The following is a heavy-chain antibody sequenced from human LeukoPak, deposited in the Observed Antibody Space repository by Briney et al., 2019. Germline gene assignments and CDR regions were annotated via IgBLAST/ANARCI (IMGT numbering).Heavy chain of an antibody. D-gene: IGHD5-18*01. Sequence: GGSLRLSCAASGFTFSSYGMHWARQAPGKGLEWVAFIRYDGSNKYYADSVKGRFTISRDNSKNTLYLQMNSLRAEDTAVYYCAKDAFRGYSYGWHFDYWGQGTLVTVSS. J-gene: IGHJ4*02. CDR2: IRYDGSNK. V-gene: IGHV3-30*02. CDR3: AKDAFRGYSYGWHFDY. CDR1: GFTFSSYG.